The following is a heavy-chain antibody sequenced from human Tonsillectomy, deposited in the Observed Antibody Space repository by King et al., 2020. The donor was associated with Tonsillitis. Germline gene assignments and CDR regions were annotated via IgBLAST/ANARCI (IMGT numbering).Heavy chain of an antibody. CDR1: GFTFSSYA. CDR3: ARDLRSDLYGMDV. V-gene: IGHV3-30*04. D-gene: IGHD3-3*01. Sequence: VQLVESGGGVVQPGRSLRLSCVASGFTFSSYAMHWVRQAPGKGLEGVAVISYDGRNKYYADSVKGRFTISRDNSKNTLYLQMNSLRAEDTAVYYCARDLRSDLYGMDVWGQGTTVTVSS. CDR2: ISYDGRNK. J-gene: IGHJ6*02.